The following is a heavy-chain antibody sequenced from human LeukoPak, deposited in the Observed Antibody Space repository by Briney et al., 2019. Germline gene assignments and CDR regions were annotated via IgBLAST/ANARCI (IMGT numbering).Heavy chain of an antibody. Sequence: SETLSLTCTVSGASVNTYYWSWIRQPPGKGLEWIGYMFYSGNSNYSPSLKSRVTISVDTSKNQLSLKVRSVTAGDTPVYYCARAGTGWAFDYWGQGTLVTVSS. D-gene: IGHD6-19*01. J-gene: IGHJ4*02. V-gene: IGHV4-59*02. CDR2: MFYSGNS. CDR1: GASVNTYY. CDR3: ARAGTGWAFDY.